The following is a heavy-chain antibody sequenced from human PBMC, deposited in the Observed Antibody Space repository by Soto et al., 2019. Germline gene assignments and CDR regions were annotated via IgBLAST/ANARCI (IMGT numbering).Heavy chain of an antibody. CDR1: GFTFSSYA. CDR3: ATSKKYGDYVSYFDY. CDR2: ISGSGGST. V-gene: IGHV3-23*01. J-gene: IGHJ4*02. D-gene: IGHD4-17*01. Sequence: GGSLRLSCAASGFTFSSYAMSWVRQAPGKGLEWVSAISGSGGSTYYADSVKGRFTISRDNSKNTLYLQMNSLRAEDTAVYYCATSKKYGDYVSYFDYWGQGTLVTVSS.